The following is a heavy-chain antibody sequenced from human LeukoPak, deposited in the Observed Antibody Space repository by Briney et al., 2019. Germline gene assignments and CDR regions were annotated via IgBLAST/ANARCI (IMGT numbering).Heavy chain of an antibody. CDR3: ARRGAVAATYYYDY. D-gene: IGHD6-19*01. Sequence: GGSLRLSCAASGFTFSSYWMHWVRQAPEKGLVWVSRISPDGGNTDYAGSVKGRFTISRDNAKNTLYLQMNSLRADDTAVYYCARRGAVAATYYYDYWGQGTLVTVSS. CDR1: GFTFSSYW. J-gene: IGHJ4*02. V-gene: IGHV3-74*01. CDR2: ISPDGGNT.